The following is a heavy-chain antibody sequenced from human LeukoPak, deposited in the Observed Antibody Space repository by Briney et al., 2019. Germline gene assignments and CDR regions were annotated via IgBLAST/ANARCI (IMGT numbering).Heavy chain of an antibody. CDR1: GGSFSGYY. V-gene: IGHV4-34*01. CDR3: ARGLGASFPYY. Sequence: SGTLSLTCAVYGGSFSGYYWSWIRQPPGKGLEWIGEINHSGSTNYNPSLKSRVTISVDTSKNQFSLKLSSVTAADTAVYYCARGLGASFPYYWGQGTLVTVSS. CDR2: INHSGST. D-gene: IGHD1-26*01. J-gene: IGHJ4*02.